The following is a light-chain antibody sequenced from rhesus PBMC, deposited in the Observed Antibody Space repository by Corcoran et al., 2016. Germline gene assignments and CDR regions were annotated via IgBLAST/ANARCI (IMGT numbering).Light chain of an antibody. J-gene: IGKJ1*01. Sequence: DIQMTQSPSSLSVSVGDTVTITCRASQSVNSWLDWYQQKPGKAPKLLVDKSSSLQSGVPSRFSGSGAGTDFSLTISSLQPEDFATYYYLQYDSSTWTFGQGTKVDIK. V-gene: IGKV1-22*01. CDR2: KSS. CDR3: LQYDSSTWT. CDR1: QSVNSW.